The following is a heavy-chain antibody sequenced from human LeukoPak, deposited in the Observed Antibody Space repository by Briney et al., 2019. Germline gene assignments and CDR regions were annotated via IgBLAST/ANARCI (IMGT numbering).Heavy chain of an antibody. V-gene: IGHV1-8*01. D-gene: IGHD3-10*01. CDR2: MNPRDDT. J-gene: IGHJ3*02. CDR3: ARYMRGVGFDI. CDR1: GYTSSSPD. Sequence: EASVKVSCKASGYTSSSPDINWVRQATGRGLEWLGWMNPRDDTGYAQRFQGRVTLTRHRSTNTAYMENSSLPSADTAGYYCARYMRGVGFDIWGQRTMVTVS.